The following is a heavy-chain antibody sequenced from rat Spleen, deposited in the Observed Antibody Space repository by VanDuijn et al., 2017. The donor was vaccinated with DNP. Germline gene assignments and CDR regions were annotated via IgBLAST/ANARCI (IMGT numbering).Heavy chain of an antibody. CDR2: INKDSNTI. CDR3: VREAFGVDY. D-gene: IGHD4-3*01. CDR1: GFNFNDYW. J-gene: IGHJ2*01. Sequence: EVKLVESGGGLVQPGRSLILSCAASGFNFNDYWMGWVRQAPGKGLEWIGEINKDSNTIKYTPSLKDKFTISRDNAQNTLYLQLSKLGSEDTGIYYCVREAFGVDYWGQGVMVTVSS. V-gene: IGHV4-2*01.